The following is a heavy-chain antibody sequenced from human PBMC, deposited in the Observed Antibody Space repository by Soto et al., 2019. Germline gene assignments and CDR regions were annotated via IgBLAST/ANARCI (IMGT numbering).Heavy chain of an antibody. D-gene: IGHD3-10*01. V-gene: IGHV3-23*01. Sequence: EVQLLESGGGLVQPGESLRLSCAASGFGFRNYDMTWVRQAPGKGLEWVSSITTNGGTTYYADSVKGRVTISRDNSKNTLYLHMNSLRAEDSAVYHCANRVWRDSSGSSDYWGQGTLVTVSS. CDR2: ITTNGGTT. CDR1: GFGFRNYD. J-gene: IGHJ4*02. CDR3: ANRVWRDSSGSSDY.